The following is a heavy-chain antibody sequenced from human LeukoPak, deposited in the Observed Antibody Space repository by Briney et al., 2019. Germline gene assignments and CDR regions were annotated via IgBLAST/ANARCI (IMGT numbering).Heavy chain of an antibody. V-gene: IGHV4-31*03. CDR1: GGSISSGGYY. CDR2: IYYSGST. CDR3: ARVIVVVPAATVGATGGWFDP. D-gene: IGHD2-2*01. J-gene: IGHJ5*02. Sequence: SQTRSLTCTVSGGSISSGGYYWSWIRQHPWKGLEWIGYIYYSGSTYYNPPLKSRVTISVDTSKNQFSLKLSSVTAADTAVYYCARVIVVVPAATVGATGGWFDPWGQGTLVTVSS.